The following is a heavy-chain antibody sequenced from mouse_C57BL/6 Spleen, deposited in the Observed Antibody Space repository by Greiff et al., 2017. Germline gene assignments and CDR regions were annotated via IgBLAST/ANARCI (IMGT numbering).Heavy chain of an antibody. CDR2: ISDGGSYT. J-gene: IGHJ1*03. CDR1: GFTFSSYA. Sequence: DVKLVESGGGLVKPGGSLKLSCAASGFTFSSYAMSWVRQTPEKRLEWVATISDGGSYTYYPDNVKGRFTISRDNAKNNLYLQMSHLKSEDTAMYYCARGEGYDWYFDVWGTGTTVTVSS. V-gene: IGHV5-4*03. D-gene: IGHD3-1*01. CDR3: ARGEGYDWYFDV.